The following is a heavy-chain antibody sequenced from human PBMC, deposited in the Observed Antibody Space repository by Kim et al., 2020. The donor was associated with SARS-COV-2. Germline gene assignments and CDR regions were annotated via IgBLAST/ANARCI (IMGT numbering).Heavy chain of an antibody. D-gene: IGHD6-19*01. V-gene: IGHV3-21*01. CDR3: ARWEGTGWGFDY. Sequence: GGSLRLSCAASGFIFSNYAMNWVRQAPGKGLEWVSSIYSSSNYKYYADSVKGRFTISRDNAKDSLYLQMNSLRAEDTAIYYCARWEGTGWGFDYWGQGTL. CDR2: IYSSSNYK. J-gene: IGHJ4*02. CDR1: GFIFSNYA.